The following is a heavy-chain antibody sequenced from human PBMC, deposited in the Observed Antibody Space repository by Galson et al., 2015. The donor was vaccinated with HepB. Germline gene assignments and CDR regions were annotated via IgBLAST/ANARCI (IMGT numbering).Heavy chain of an antibody. J-gene: IGHJ5*02. Sequence: SLRLSCAASGFTFSSYAMHWVRQAPGKGLEWVAVISYDGSNKYYADSVKGRFTISRDNSKNTLYLQMNSLRAEDTAVYYCARDPWGPPELRYFDWSPRPNWFDPWGQGTLVTVSS. V-gene: IGHV3-30*04. CDR2: ISYDGSNK. CDR3: ARDPWGPPELRYFDWSPRPNWFDP. CDR1: GFTFSSYA. D-gene: IGHD3-9*01.